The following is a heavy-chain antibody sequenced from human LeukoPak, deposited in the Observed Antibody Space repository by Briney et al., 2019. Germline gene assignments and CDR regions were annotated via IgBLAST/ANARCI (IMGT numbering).Heavy chain of an antibody. V-gene: IGHV4-59*01. CDR3: ARSSSAHYYDSSGYLPSHFDC. CDR2: ISYSGST. J-gene: IGHJ4*02. Sequence: SETLSLTCIVSAGSISSYYWSWIRQPPGKGLEWIGYISYSGSTNYNPSLKSRVTISVDTSKNQFSLKLSSVTAADTAVYYCARSSSAHYYDSSGYLPSHFDCWGQGTLVTVSS. D-gene: IGHD3-22*01. CDR1: AGSISSYY.